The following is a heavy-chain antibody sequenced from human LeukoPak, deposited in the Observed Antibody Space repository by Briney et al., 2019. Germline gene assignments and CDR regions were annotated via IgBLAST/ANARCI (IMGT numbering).Heavy chain of an antibody. D-gene: IGHD6-19*01. V-gene: IGHV3-23*01. CDR3: AKDLGYSSGWFPEGYFDY. J-gene: IGHJ4*02. Sequence: GGSLRLSCAASGFTFSSSAMSWVRQAPGKGLEWVSAISGSGGSTYYADSVKGRFTISRDNSKNTLYLQMNSLRAEDTAVYYCAKDLGYSSGWFPEGYFDYWGQGTLVTVSS. CDR2: ISGSGGST. CDR1: GFTFSSSA.